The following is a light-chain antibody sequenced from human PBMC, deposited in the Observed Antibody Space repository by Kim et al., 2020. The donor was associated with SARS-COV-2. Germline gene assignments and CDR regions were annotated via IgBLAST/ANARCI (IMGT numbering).Light chain of an antibody. Sequence: NFMLTQPHSVSESPGKTVTISCTGSSGSIANNYVQWYQQRPGSAPTTMIYEDNQRPSGVPDRFSGSIDSSSNSASLTISGLKTEDEANYYCQSYDSSNQGVFGGGTKVTVL. CDR3: QSYDSSNQGV. CDR2: EDN. J-gene: IGLJ2*01. CDR1: SGSIANNY. V-gene: IGLV6-57*02.